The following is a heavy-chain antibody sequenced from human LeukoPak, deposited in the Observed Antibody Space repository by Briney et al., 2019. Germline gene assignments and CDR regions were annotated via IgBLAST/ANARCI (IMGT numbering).Heavy chain of an antibody. Sequence: ASVKVSCKASGYTFSTYYVHWVRQAPGQGLEWMGWINSNSGGTNFAQKFQGRVSMTRDTSITTAYMELSRLGSDDTAVYFGAKEKEWLANDAFDIWGQGTMVTVSS. CDR2: INSNSGGT. D-gene: IGHD6-19*01. CDR1: GYTFSTYY. J-gene: IGHJ3*02. V-gene: IGHV1-2*02. CDR3: AKEKEWLANDAFDI.